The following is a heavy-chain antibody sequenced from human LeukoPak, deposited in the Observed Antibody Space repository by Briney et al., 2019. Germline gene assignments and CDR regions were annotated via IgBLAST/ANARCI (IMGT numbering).Heavy chain of an antibody. CDR3: ARAQDYYFDY. J-gene: IGHJ4*02. V-gene: IGHV4-34*01. CDR2: INHSRST. CDR1: GGSFSGYY. Sequence: SETLSLTCAVYGGSFSGYYWSWIRQPPGKGLEWIGEINHSRSTNYNPSLKSRVTISVDKSKNQFSLKLSSVTAADTAVYYCARAQDYYFDYWGQGTLVTVSS. D-gene: IGHD2-15*01.